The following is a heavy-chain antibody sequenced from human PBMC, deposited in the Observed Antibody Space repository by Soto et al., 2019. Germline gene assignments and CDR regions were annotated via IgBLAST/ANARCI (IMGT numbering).Heavy chain of an antibody. CDR1: GYTLTXXX. CDR3: ARGGGVASVYGMDV. CDR2: INPNSGGT. J-gene: IGHJ6*02. V-gene: IGHV1-2*02. Sequence: ASVKVSCKXXGYTLTXXXIXWVRQXPGQGLEWLGWINPNSGGTNYAQKFRGRVTLSRDTSISTSYLELGRLTTDDTAVYYCARGGGVASVYGMDVWGQGTTVTVSS. D-gene: IGHD5-12*01.